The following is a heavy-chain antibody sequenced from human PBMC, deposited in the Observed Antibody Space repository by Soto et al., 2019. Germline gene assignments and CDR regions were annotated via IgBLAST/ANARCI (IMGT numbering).Heavy chain of an antibody. D-gene: IGHD3-3*01. CDR2: ISYDGSNSDGGTT. CDR1: GFTFSSYA. J-gene: IGHJ4*02. CDR3: TTDLYYALWSGYLGFDK. V-gene: IGHV3-15*04. Sequence: SLRLSCAASGFTFSSYAMHWVRQAPGKGLEWVAVISYDGSNSDGGTTDYAAPVKGRFTISRDDSKNTLYLQMNSLKGEDTAMYYCTTDLYYALWSGYLGFDKWGQGTLVTVSS.